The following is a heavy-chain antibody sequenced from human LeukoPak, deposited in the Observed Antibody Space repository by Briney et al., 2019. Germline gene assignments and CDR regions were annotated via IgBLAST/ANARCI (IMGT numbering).Heavy chain of an antibody. CDR2: IKQDESEK. CDR3: ARVGRDSKYGYFDF. Sequence: GGSLRLSCAASGFTFSTYWMSWARQAPGKGPEWVANIKQDESEKYYMDSVKGRFTISRDNAKNSLSLQMSSLRADDTAVYYCARVGRDSKYGYFDFWGQGTLVTVSS. J-gene: IGHJ4*02. D-gene: IGHD4-11*01. V-gene: IGHV3-7*01. CDR1: GFTFSTYW.